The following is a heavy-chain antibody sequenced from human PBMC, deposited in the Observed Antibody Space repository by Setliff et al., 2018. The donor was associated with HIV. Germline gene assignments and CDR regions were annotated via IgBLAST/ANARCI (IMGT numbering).Heavy chain of an antibody. J-gene: IGHJ4*02. Sequence: RGESLKISCKGFGYSFTNFLIGWVRQMPGKGLEWMGIVSPGDSGTSYSPSFQGQVTMSADKSISTAYLQWSSLKASDTAMYYCARLKDVVLMVNDFWGQGTLVTVSS. CDR2: VSPGDSGT. CDR3: ARLKDVVLMVNDF. CDR1: GYSFTNFL. V-gene: IGHV5-51*01. D-gene: IGHD2-8*01.